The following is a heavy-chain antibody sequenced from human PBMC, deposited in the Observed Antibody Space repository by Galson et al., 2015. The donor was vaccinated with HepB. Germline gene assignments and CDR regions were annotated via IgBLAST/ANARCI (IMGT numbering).Heavy chain of an antibody. CDR2: ISNDGRNK. D-gene: IGHD1-26*01. J-gene: IGHJ5*02. Sequence: SLRLSCAASGFTLSTYGMHWVRQAPGKGLEWVAVISNDGRNKNYADSVKGRFTISRDNSKSTLYLQMNSLRAEDTAVYYCARGVKFGGGATDWLDPWGQGTLVTVSS. V-gene: IGHV3-30*03. CDR3: ARGVKFGGGATDWLDP. CDR1: GFTLSTYG.